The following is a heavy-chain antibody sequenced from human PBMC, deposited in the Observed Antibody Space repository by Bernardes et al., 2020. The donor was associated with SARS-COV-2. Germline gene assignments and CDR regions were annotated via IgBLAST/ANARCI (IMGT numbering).Heavy chain of an antibody. V-gene: IGHV3-74*01. CDR1: GFTFRNYW. CDR3: ARDHSGTHFNDYGMDV. CDR2: MNSGGTSI. J-gene: IGHJ6*02. Sequence: GGSLRLSCTASGFTFRNYWMHWVRQAPGKGLEWIARMNSGGTSITYTDSVKGRFTISRDNVEDRLFLQMNSLRADDTATYYCARDHSGTHFNDYGMDVWGQGTTVTVSS. D-gene: IGHD1-26*01.